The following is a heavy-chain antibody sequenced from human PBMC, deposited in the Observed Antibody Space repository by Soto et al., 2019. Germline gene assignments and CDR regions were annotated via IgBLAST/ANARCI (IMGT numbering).Heavy chain of an antibody. CDR3: ARDRRSYALDY. V-gene: IGHV1-18*01. CDR2: ISANNGNT. J-gene: IGHJ4*02. D-gene: IGHD1-26*01. Sequence: QVQLVQSGAEVKKPGASVKVSCKASGYTFTNYGISWVRQAPGQGLEWMGWISANNGNTNYEQKLQGRVTMTTNTSMSTAYRELRSLRHDGPAVYYCARDRRSYALDYWGQGTLVTVSS. CDR1: GYTFTNYG.